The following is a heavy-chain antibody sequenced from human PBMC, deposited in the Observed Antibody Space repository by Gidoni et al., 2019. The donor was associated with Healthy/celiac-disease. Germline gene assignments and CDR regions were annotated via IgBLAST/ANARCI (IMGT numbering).Heavy chain of an antibody. Sequence: GRFTISRDDSKNTLYLQMNSLKTEDTAVYYCTTDRPLDDSSGYYYYFQHWGQGTLVTVSS. CDR3: TTDRPLDDSSGYYYYFQH. V-gene: IGHV3-15*01. D-gene: IGHD3-22*01. J-gene: IGHJ1*01.